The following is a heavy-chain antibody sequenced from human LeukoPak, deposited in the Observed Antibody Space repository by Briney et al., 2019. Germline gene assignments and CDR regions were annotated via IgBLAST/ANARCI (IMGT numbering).Heavy chain of an antibody. CDR1: GFTFSSYS. CDR2: IKEDGSEK. J-gene: IGHJ6*03. D-gene: IGHD2-15*01. V-gene: IGHV3-7*01. Sequence: PGGSLRLSCAASGFTFSSYSMNWVRQAPGKGLEWVANIKEDGSEKDYVDSVKGRFTISRDNAKNSLYLQMNSLRAEDTAVYYCARDVIARNYYYYMDVWGKGTTVTVSS. CDR3: ARDVIARNYYYYMDV.